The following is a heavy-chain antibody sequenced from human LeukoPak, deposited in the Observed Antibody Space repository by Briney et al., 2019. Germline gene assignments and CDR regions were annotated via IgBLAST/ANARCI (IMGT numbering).Heavy chain of an antibody. CDR1: GFTFSSYA. J-gene: IGHJ4*02. Sequence: GGSLRLSCAASGFTFSSYAMSWVRQAPGKGLVWVSRINSDGSSTSYADSVKGRFTISRDNAKNTLYLQMNSLRAEDTAVYYCARSDYYDSSGYNYWGQGTLVTVSS. V-gene: IGHV3-74*01. CDR3: ARSDYYDSSGYNY. CDR2: INSDGSST. D-gene: IGHD3-22*01.